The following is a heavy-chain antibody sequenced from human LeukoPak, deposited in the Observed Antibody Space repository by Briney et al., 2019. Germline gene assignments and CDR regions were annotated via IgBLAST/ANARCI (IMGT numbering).Heavy chain of an antibody. Sequence: ASVKVSCKAAGYTFTGYYMFWVRQAPGQGLEWMGRINPNSGGTNYAQRFQGRVTMTRDTSISTAYMELSRLRSDDTAVYYCARGYCSGGSCYSVENWFDPWGQGTLVTVSS. CDR3: ARGYCSGGSCYSVENWFDP. J-gene: IGHJ5*02. V-gene: IGHV1-2*06. CDR1: GYTFTGYY. CDR2: INPNSGGT. D-gene: IGHD2-15*01.